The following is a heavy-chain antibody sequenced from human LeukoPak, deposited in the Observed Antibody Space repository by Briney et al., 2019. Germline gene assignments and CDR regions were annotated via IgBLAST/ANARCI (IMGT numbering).Heavy chain of an antibody. V-gene: IGHV3-23*01. CDR3: ARAYLEHYYGSGSYYSPPLDV. CDR2: ISGSGGST. J-gene: IGHJ6*02. Sequence: PGGSLRLSCAASGFTFSSYAMSWVRQAPGKGLEWVSAISGSGGSTYYADSVKGRFTISRDNSKNTLYLQMNSLRAEDTAVYYCARAYLEHYYGSGSYYSPPLDVWGQGTTVTVSS. D-gene: IGHD3-10*01. CDR1: GFTFSSYA.